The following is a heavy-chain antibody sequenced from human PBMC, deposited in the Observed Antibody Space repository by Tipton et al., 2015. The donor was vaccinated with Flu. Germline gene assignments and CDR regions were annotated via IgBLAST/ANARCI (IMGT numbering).Heavy chain of an antibody. CDR1: GGSVGSPYC. Sequence: TLSLTCSVSGGSVGSPYCWGWVRQPPGKGLQWIGNICPGSPYYNSSLESRITISVDTSKKQFSLKLSSVTAADTAVYYCAREWSAFDIWGQGTMVTVSS. CDR3: AREWSAFDI. D-gene: IGHD2-15*01. CDR2: ICPGSP. J-gene: IGHJ3*02. V-gene: IGHV4-38-2*02.